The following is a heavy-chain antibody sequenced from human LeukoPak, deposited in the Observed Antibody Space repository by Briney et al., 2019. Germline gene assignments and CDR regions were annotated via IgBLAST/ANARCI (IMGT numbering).Heavy chain of an antibody. CDR3: AGESVWGSYRAKTYYYYYCMDV. J-gene: IGHJ6*03. D-gene: IGHD3-16*02. V-gene: IGHV4-39*02. Sequence: PSETLSLTCTVSGGSISSSSYYWGWIRQPPGKGLEWIGSIYYSGSTYYNPSLKSRVTISVDTSKNQFSLKLSSVTAADTAVSYRAGESVWGSYRAKTYYYYYCMDVWGKGTTVTVSS. CDR1: GGSISSSSYY. CDR2: IYYSGST.